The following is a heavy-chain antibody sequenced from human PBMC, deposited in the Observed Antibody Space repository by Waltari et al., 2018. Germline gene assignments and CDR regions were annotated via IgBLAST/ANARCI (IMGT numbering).Heavy chain of an antibody. Sequence: EVQLLESGGGLVQPGGSLRLSCAASGFTFSSYAMSWVRQAPGKGLEWVSAISGSGVSTYYADSVKGRFTISRDNSKNTLYLQMNSLRAEDTAVYYCAKGGTYYYDSSGYPKDHAHAFDIWGQGTMVTVSS. CDR1: GFTFSSYA. CDR3: AKGGTYYYDSSGYPKDHAHAFDI. CDR2: ISGSGVST. D-gene: IGHD3-22*01. V-gene: IGHV3-23*01. J-gene: IGHJ3*02.